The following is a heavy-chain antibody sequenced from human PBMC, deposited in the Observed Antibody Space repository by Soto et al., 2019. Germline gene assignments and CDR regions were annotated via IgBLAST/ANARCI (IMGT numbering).Heavy chain of an antibody. Sequence: QVQLQQWGAGLLKPSETLSLTCAVYGGSFSGYYWSWIRQPPGKGLEWIGEINHSGSTNYNPSLKSRVTISVDTSKNQFSLKLSSVTAADTALYYCARGGRSSSWYAVFYWGQGTLVTVSS. J-gene: IGHJ4*02. CDR2: INHSGST. V-gene: IGHV4-34*01. CDR3: ARGGRSSSWYAVFY. CDR1: GGSFSGYY. D-gene: IGHD6-13*01.